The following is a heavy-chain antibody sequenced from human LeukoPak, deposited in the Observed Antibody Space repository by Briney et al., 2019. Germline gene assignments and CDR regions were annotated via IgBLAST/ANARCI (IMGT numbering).Heavy chain of an antibody. CDR3: ARNFDDSGSLGYY. CDR1: GGSVSSSYW. Sequence: SETLSLTCAVSGGSVSSSYWWSWVRQPPGKGLEWIGETYHSGSTNYNPSLKSRVTISVDKSKNQFSLKLRSVTAADTAVYYCARNFDDSGSLGYYWGQGTLVTVSS. D-gene: IGHD3-10*01. J-gene: IGHJ4*02. CDR2: TYHSGST. V-gene: IGHV4-4*02.